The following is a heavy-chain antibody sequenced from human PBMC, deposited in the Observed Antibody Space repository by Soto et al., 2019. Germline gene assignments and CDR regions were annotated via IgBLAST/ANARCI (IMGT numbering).Heavy chain of an antibody. CDR2: MNPNSVNT. CDR3: ASRTVVTPPGAFDI. CDR1: GYTFTSYD. Sequence: GPVKVSCKASGYTFTSYDINWVRQATGQGLEWMGWMNPNSVNTGFAQKFQGRVTMTRNTSISTAYMELSSLRSEDTAVYYCASRTVVTPPGAFDIWGQGTMVTV. D-gene: IGHD2-21*02. J-gene: IGHJ3*02. V-gene: IGHV1-8*01.